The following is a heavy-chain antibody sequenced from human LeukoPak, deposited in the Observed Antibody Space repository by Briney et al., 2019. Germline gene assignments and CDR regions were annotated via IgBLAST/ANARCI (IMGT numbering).Heavy chain of an antibody. V-gene: IGHV4-39*01. CDR3: ARHGHSSFPYYYYYIDV. J-gene: IGHJ6*03. CDR2: IYYSGST. D-gene: IGHD6-6*01. CDR1: GGSISSSSYY. Sequence: PSETLSLTCTVSGGSISSSSYYWGWIRQPPGKGLEWIGSIYYSGSTYYNPSLKSRVTISVDTSKNQFSLKLSPVTAADTAVYYCARHGHSSFPYYYYYIDVWGKGTTLTVSS.